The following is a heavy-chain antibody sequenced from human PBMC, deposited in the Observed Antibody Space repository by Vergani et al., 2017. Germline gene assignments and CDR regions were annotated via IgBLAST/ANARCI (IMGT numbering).Heavy chain of an antibody. D-gene: IGHD3-10*01. CDR1: GFTFSSYA. J-gene: IGHJ4*02. Sequence: EVQLLESGGGLVQPGGSLRLSCAASGFTFSSYAMSWVRQAPGKGLEWVSYISSSSSYTNYADSVKGRFTISRDNAKNSLYLKMNSLRAEDTAVYYCVGWSGSYYTFDYWGQGTLVTVSS. CDR3: VGWSGSYYTFDY. V-gene: IGHV3-48*04. CDR2: ISSSSSYT.